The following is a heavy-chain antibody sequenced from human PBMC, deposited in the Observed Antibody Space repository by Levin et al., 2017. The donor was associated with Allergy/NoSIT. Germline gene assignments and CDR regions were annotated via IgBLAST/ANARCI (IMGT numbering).Heavy chain of an antibody. CDR1: GGSFSGYY. J-gene: IGHJ4*02. D-gene: IGHD4-17*01. V-gene: IGHV4-34*01. Sequence: KASETLSLTCAVYGGSFSGYYWSWIRQPPGKGLEWIGEINHSGSTNYNPSLKSRVTISVDTSKNQFSLKLSSVTAADTAVYYCAGSYGDYLVDYWGQGTLVTVSS. CDR3: AGSYGDYLVDY. CDR2: INHSGST.